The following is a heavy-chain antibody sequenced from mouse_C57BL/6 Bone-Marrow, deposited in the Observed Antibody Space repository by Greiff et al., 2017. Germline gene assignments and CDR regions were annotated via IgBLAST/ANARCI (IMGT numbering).Heavy chain of an antibody. CDR3: ARDSSGYGAY. CDR2: IDPSDSET. CDR1: GYTFTSYW. V-gene: IGHV1-52*01. D-gene: IGHD3-2*02. Sequence: QVQLQQPGAELVRPGSSVKLSCKASGYTFTSYWMHWVKQRPIQGLEWIGNIDPSDSETHYNQKFKDKATLTVDKSSSTAYMQLSSLTSEDSAVYYCARDSSGYGAYWGQGILVIVFA. J-gene: IGHJ3*01.